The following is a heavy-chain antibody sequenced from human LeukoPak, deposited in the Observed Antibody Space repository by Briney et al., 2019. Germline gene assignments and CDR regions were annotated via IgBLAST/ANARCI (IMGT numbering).Heavy chain of an antibody. J-gene: IGHJ6*03. V-gene: IGHV4-39*07. CDR3: ARVPILWFGELPYYYYYMDV. CDR1: GGSISSSSYY. CDR2: IYYSGST. Sequence: SETLSLTCTVSGGSISSSSYYWGWIRQPPGKGLEWIGSIYYSGSTYYNPSLKSRVTISVDRSKNQFSLKLSSVTAADTAVYYCARVPILWFGELPYYYYYMDVWGKGTTVTVSS. D-gene: IGHD3-10*01.